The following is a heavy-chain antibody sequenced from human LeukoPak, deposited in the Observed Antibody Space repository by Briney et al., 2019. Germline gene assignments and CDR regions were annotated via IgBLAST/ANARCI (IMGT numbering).Heavy chain of an antibody. CDR1: GFTFSSYS. V-gene: IGHV3-21*01. D-gene: IGHD3-10*01. CDR3: ARDGGFDEGDWFDP. CDR2: ISSSSYI. J-gene: IGHJ5*02. Sequence: PGGSLRLSCAASGFTFSSYSMNWVRQAPGKGLEWVSSISSSSYIYYADSVKGRFTISRDNAKNSLYLQMNSLRAEDTAVYYCARDGGFDEGDWFDPWGQGTLVTVSS.